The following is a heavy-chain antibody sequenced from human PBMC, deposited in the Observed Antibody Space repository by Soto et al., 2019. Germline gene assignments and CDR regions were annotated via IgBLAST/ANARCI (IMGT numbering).Heavy chain of an antibody. CDR3: ASAYKNWNDVAVDY. J-gene: IGHJ4*02. V-gene: IGHV3-66*01. CDR1: GFTVSSNY. Sequence: EVQLVESGGGLVQPGGSLRLSCAASGFTVSSNYMSWVRQAPGKGLEWVSVIYSGGSTYYADSVKGRFTISRDNSKNTLYLQMNSLRAEDTAVYYCASAYKNWNDVAVDYWGQGTLVTVSS. CDR2: IYSGGST. D-gene: IGHD1-1*01.